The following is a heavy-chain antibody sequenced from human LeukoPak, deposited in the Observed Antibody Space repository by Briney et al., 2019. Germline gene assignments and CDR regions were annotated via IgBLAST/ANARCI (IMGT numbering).Heavy chain of an antibody. J-gene: IGHJ5*02. V-gene: IGHV1-46*03. D-gene: IGHD3-10*01. CDR3: ARAKSRITMVRGVITTYNWFDP. CDR2: INPSGSST. Sequence: WASVKVSCKAPGYTFTSYYMHWVRQAPGQGLEWMGIINPSGSSTSYAQKFQGRVTMTRDTSTSTVYMELSSLRSEDTAVYYCARAKSRITMVRGVITTYNWFDPWGQGTLVTVSS. CDR1: GYTFTSYY.